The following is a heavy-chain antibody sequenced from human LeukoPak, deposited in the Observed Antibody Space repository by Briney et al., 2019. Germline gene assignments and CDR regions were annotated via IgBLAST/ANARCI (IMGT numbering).Heavy chain of an antibody. CDR3: AKHYSGSETYGFFQH. V-gene: IGHV4-30-4*01. Sequence: PSQTLSLTRTVSGGSISSGDSYWSWIRQPPGKGLEWIGYIYDSGSTYYNPSLKSRLTMSVDTSKMQFSLRLSSVTAADAALYYCAKHYSGSETYGFFQHWSQGTLVTVSS. D-gene: IGHD3-10*01. J-gene: IGHJ1*01. CDR1: GGSISSGDSY. CDR2: IYDSGST.